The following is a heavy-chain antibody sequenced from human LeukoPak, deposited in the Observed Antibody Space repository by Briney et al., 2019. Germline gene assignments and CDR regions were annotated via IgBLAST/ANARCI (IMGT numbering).Heavy chain of an antibody. CDR2: IYYSGST. V-gene: IGHV4-59*01. Sequence: SETLSLTCTVSGVSISSYYGSWVRQPPGKGREWVGYIYYSGSTNYNPSLKRRVTISVDTSKNQFSLKLSSVTAADTAVYYCAREGYNWFDPWGQGTLVTVSS. CDR3: AREGYNWFDP. CDR1: GVSISSYY. J-gene: IGHJ5*02.